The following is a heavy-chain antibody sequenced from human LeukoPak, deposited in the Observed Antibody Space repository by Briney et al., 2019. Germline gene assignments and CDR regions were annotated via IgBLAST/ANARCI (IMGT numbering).Heavy chain of an antibody. CDR1: GVSISTYS. CDR3: ARGNYDYVWGSYRYAYFDY. Sequence: KASETLSLTCTVSGVSISTYSWSWIRQPPGKGLEWIGYISYSGSTSYNPSLRSRVTISVDTSKNQFSLKLSSVTAADTAVYYCARGNYDYVWGSYRYAYFDYWGQGTLVTVSS. V-gene: IGHV4-59*12. J-gene: IGHJ4*02. D-gene: IGHD3-16*02. CDR2: ISYSGST.